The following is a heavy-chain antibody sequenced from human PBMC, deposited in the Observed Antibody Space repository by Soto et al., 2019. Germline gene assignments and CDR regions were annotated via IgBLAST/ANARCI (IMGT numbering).Heavy chain of an antibody. J-gene: IGHJ4*02. V-gene: IGHV1-69*01. Sequence: QVQLVQSGAEVRKPGSSVKVSCHSSGDSFNDYPVTWVRQAPGQGLEWMGGTIPVSGTTNYAQEFQGRVTITEDLSTSTVYMELSSMKYEDTALYYCESSYGVSWYGDFWGQGTLVTVSS. D-gene: IGHD6-13*01. CDR3: ESSYGVSWYGDF. CDR1: GDSFNDYP. CDR2: TIPVSGTT.